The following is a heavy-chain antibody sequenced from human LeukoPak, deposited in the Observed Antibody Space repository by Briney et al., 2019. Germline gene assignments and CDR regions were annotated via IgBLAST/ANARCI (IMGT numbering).Heavy chain of an antibody. D-gene: IGHD3-10*01. J-gene: IGHJ4*02. CDR2: INESGST. V-gene: IGHV4-39*02. Sequence: SESLSLTCTVAGGSISSISYYWSWIRHPPGRGLEWIASINESGSTYNNRSLKTRVTMSIDTSNNHFSLKLSSVTPADTTAYYCARYVVYGSGIYYFDYWGQGTLVTVSS. CDR3: ARYVVYGSGIYYFDY. CDR1: GGSISSISYY.